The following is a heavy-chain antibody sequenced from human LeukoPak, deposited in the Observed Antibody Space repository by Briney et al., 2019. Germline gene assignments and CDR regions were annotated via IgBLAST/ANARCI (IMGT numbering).Heavy chain of an antibody. CDR2: ISGSGGST. CDR1: GFTFSSYA. V-gene: IGHV3-23*01. J-gene: IGHJ6*03. Sequence: GGSLRLSCAASGFTFSSYAMSWVRQAPGKGLEWVSAISGSGGSTYYADSVKGRFTISRDNSKNTLFLQMNSLRAEDTAVYYCARSIPVVGYYYYYMDVWGKGTTVTVSS. D-gene: IGHD6-19*01. CDR3: ARSIPVVGYYYYYMDV.